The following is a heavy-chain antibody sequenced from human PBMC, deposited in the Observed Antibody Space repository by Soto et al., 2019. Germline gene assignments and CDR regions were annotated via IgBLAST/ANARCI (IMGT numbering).Heavy chain of an antibody. D-gene: IGHD6-25*01. CDR2: IYENGNT. J-gene: IGHJ4*02. CDR3: AGTAYTSGGFDL. V-gene: IGHV4-31*03. Sequence: QLQESGPGLVMPSQTLSLTCSVSDGSLRTVPFSWTWIRQHPGKDPESIGYIYENGNTYPEPSRKSRVTISIDTSKNQFSLKRTSLTAADADVYYCAGTAYTSGGFDLGGQGPLGTVSS. CDR1: DGSLRTVPFS.